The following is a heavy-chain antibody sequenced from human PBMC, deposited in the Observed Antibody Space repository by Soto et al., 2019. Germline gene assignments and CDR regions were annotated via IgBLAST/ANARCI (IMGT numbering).Heavy chain of an antibody. V-gene: IGHV3-23*01. J-gene: IGHJ5*02. CDR1: GFTFSNYA. D-gene: IGHD3-16*01. CDR2: ISISGGTT. Sequence: EMQLLESGGGLVQPGGSLRLSCAASGFTFSNYAMSWVRQAPGKGLEWVSSISISGGTTYYADSVKGRFTISRDNSKNTRFLQMNSLRAEDTAMYYCAKDRTGGGYAWFDPWGQGTLVTVSS. CDR3: AKDRTGGGYAWFDP.